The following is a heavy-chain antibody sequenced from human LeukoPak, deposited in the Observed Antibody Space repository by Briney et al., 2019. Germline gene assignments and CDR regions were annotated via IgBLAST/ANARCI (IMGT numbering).Heavy chain of an antibody. J-gene: IGHJ4*02. CDR1: GYTFPSYF. V-gene: IGHV1-46*01. Sequence: VASVKVSCKASGYTFPSYFMHWVRQAPGQGLEWMGIINPTGGSTTYAQKFQGRVTMTRDTSTSTVYMELSSLRSEDTAVYYCASSPPLYYYDSSGYHHFVYWGQGTLVTVSS. CDR3: ASSPPLYYYDSSGYHHFVY. D-gene: IGHD3-22*01. CDR2: INPTGGST.